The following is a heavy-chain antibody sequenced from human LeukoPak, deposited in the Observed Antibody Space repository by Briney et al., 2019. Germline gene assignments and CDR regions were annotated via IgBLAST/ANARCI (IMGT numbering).Heavy chain of an antibody. V-gene: IGHV4-59*01. J-gene: IGHJ4*02. D-gene: IGHD3-16*01. CDR1: GDSISSYY. CDR2: ISNSGST. Sequence: SETLSLTCTVSGDSISSYYWSWIRQPPGKGLEWIGYISNSGSTNYNPSLKSRVTISVDTSENHFSLKLSSVTAADTAIYYCARVGRWDYVWGSYSFDFWGQGTLVTVSS. CDR3: ARVGRWDYVWGSYSFDF.